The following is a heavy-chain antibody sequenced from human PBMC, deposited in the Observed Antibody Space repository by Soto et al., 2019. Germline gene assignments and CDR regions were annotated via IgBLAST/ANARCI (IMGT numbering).Heavy chain of an antibody. CDR2: IKSQADGGTA. CDR1: GFIFANTW. J-gene: IGHJ3*01. D-gene: IGHD1-26*01. V-gene: IGHV3-15*01. CDR3: PVLRTMLTVGDPFDL. Sequence: EMQLVEAGGGLIQPGGSLRLSCAGSGFIFANTWINWVRQAPGKGLEWVARIKSQADGGTADSAAPVEGRFTIARDDSHNALLLAMLGLKTEDQALYYCPVLRTMLTVGDPFDLLGQGAKFNVSS.